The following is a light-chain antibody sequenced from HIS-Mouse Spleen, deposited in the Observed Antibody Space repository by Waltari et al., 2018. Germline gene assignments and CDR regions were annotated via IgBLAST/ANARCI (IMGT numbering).Light chain of an antibody. CDR2: SNN. J-gene: IGLJ1*01. Sequence: QSVLTQPPSASGTPGQRVTISCSGSSSNSGSNLLNWYQQLPGTAPKLLLYSNNQRPSGVPDRFSGSKSGTSASLAISGLQSEDEADYYCAAWDDSLNGYVFGTGTKVTVL. V-gene: IGLV1-44*01. CDR1: SSNSGSNL. CDR3: AAWDDSLNGYV.